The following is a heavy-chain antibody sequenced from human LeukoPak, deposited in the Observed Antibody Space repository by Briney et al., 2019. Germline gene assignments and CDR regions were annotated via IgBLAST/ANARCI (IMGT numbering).Heavy chain of an antibody. CDR3: AKKVYSSSWYDRGYFDY. Sequence: GGSLRLSCAASAFNFSSYAMSWVRQAPGKGLEWVSVISGGGGSTYYADSVKGRFTISRDNSKNTLYLQMNSLRAEDTAVYYCAKKVYSSSWYDRGYFDYWGQGTLVTVSS. D-gene: IGHD6-13*01. J-gene: IGHJ4*02. V-gene: IGHV3-23*01. CDR2: ISGGGGST. CDR1: AFNFSSYA.